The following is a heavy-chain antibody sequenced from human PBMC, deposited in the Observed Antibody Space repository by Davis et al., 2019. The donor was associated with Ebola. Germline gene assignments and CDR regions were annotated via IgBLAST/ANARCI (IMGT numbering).Heavy chain of an antibody. J-gene: IGHJ6*02. CDR3: ARVWVYDFWSGYQKYYYGMDV. CDR2: INSDGSST. CDR1: GFTFSSYW. D-gene: IGHD3-3*01. Sequence: GESLKISCAASGFTFSSYWMHWVRQAPGKGLVWVSRINSDGSSTSYADSVKGRFTISRDNAKNTLYLLMNSLRAEDTAVYYCARVWVYDFWSGYQKYYYGMDVWGQGTTVTVSS. V-gene: IGHV3-74*01.